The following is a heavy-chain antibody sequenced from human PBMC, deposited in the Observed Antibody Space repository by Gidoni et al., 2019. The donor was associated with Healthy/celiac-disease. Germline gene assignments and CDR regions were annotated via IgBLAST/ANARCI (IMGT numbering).Heavy chain of an antibody. J-gene: IGHJ3*02. V-gene: IGHV3-53*02. Sequence: EVQLVETGGGLIQPGGSLRLSCAASGFTVSSNYMSWVRQAPGKGLEWVSVIYSGGSTYYADSVKGRFTISRDNSKNTLYLQMNSLRAEDTAVYYCARTDYYGPRAFDIWGQGTMVTVSS. CDR2: IYSGGST. CDR3: ARTDYYGPRAFDI. CDR1: GFTVSSNY. D-gene: IGHD3-10*01.